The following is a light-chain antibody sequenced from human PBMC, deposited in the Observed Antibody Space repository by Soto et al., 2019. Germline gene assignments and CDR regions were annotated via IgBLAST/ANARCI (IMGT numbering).Light chain of an antibody. J-gene: IGKJ3*01. CDR3: QQYGSPIT. CDR1: QSVSSSY. V-gene: IGKV3-20*01. CDR2: GAS. Sequence: EIVLTQSPGTLSLSPGERATLSCRASQSVSSSYLAWYQQKPGQAPRLRIYGASSRATGIPDRFSGSGPGTDFTLTISRLEPEDFAVYYCQQYGSPITFGPGTKVDIK.